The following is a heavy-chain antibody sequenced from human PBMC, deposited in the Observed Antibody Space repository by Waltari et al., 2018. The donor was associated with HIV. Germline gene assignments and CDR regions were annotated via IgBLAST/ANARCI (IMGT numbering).Heavy chain of an antibody. Sequence: LLESGGNLVQPGGSLTLSCAASGFTFSSYAMTWVRQAPGKGVGWVSGISGSGGDTLFADSVKGRFTISRDASTVYLSMNRLTAEDTAVYYCAKVGLSGRWLLRRPFYFDYWGQGILVTVSS. CDR2: ISGSGGDT. CDR3: AKVGLSGRWLLRRPFYFDY. D-gene: IGHD3-10*01. CDR1: GFTFSSYA. J-gene: IGHJ4*02. V-gene: IGHV3-23*01.